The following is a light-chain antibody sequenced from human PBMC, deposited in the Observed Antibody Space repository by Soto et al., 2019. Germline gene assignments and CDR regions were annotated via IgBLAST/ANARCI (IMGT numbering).Light chain of an antibody. CDR1: QSVSTN. CDR2: GAS. V-gene: IGKV3-15*01. J-gene: IGKJ1*01. CDR3: QQYNNWPPWA. Sequence: EIVMTQSPAPLSVSPGERVTLSCRASQSVSTNLAWYQQKPGQTPRLLIYGASARATGIPARFSGNGSGTEFTLTINSLQSEDFAVYYCQQYNNWPPWAFGQGTKVEV.